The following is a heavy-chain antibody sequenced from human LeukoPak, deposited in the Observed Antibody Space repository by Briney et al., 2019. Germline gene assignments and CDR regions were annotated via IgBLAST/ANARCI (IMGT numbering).Heavy chain of an antibody. V-gene: IGHV4-4*07. Sequence: SETLSLTCTVSGGSISSYYWSWIRQPAGKGLEWIGRIYTSGSTNYNPSLKSRVTMSVDTSKNQFSLKLSSVTAVDTAVYYCARDGGYSGYDSPNWYFDLWGRGTLVTVSS. CDR1: GGSISSYY. D-gene: IGHD5-12*01. CDR3: ARDGGYSGYDSPNWYFDL. J-gene: IGHJ2*01. CDR2: IYTSGST.